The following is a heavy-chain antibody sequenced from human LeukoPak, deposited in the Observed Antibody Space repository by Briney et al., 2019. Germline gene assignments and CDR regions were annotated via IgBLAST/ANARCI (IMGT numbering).Heavy chain of an antibody. J-gene: IGHJ5*02. Sequence: SETLSLTCTVSGGSIGSSSYYWGWIRQPPGKGLEWIGSIYYSGSTYYNPSLKSRVTISVDTSKNQFSLKLSSVTAADTAVYYCARRGIAAAGTGFDPWGQGTLVTVSS. CDR1: GGSIGSSSYY. CDR2: IYYSGST. CDR3: ARRGIAAAGTGFDP. D-gene: IGHD6-13*01. V-gene: IGHV4-39*01.